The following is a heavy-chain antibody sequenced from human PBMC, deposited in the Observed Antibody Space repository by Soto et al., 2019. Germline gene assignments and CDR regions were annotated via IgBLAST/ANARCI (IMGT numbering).Heavy chain of an antibody. V-gene: IGHV3-33*01. CDR1: GFTFSNYG. Sequence: QVQLVESGGGVLKPGRSQRLSCAASGFTFSNYGMHWVRQAPGKGLERVSVIWYDGSNKYYADSVKGRFTISRDNSKNTLYLQMNSLRAEDTAVYYCARDSLDWSDPLSYYYYGMDVWGQGTTVTVSS. CDR2: IWYDGSNK. D-gene: IGHD3-9*01. J-gene: IGHJ6*02. CDR3: ARDSLDWSDPLSYYYYGMDV.